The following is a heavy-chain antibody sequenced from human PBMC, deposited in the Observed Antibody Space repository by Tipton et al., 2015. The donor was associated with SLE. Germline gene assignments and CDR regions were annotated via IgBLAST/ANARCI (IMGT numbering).Heavy chain of an antibody. CDR3: ARDRELTPFDAWFDP. Sequence: SLRLSCAASGFTFSDYYMSWIRQAPGKGLEWISYIISSGNTIYYADSVKGRFTISRDNAKNSLYLQMNSLRAEDTAVYYCARDRELTPFDAWFDPWGQGTLVTVSS. CDR2: IISSGNTI. D-gene: IGHD1-7*01. CDR1: GFTFSDYY. V-gene: IGHV3-11*04. J-gene: IGHJ5*02.